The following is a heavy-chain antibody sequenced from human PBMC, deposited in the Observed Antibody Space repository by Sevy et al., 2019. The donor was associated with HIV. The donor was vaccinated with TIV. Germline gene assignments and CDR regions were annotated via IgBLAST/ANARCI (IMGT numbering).Heavy chain of an antibody. V-gene: IGHV3-33*06. J-gene: IGHJ4*02. CDR3: VKAGGGGSPLSAYFDF. CDR2: VWYDGRKK. CDR1: GFAFSTYG. Sequence: GGSLRLSCVASGFAFSTYGIHWVRQAPGKGLEWLTIVWYDGRKKYYASSVKGRFVVSRDNSKNSVSLRMDGLGVEDTATYYCVKAGGGGSPLSAYFDFWGQGPLVTVSS. D-gene: IGHD1-1*01.